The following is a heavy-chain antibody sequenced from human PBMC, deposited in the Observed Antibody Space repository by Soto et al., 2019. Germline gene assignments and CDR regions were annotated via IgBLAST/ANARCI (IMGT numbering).Heavy chain of an antibody. J-gene: IGHJ4*02. CDR3: AKALRGMGMFDY. V-gene: IGHV3-23*01. CDR2: ISENSFAT. D-gene: IGHD3-10*02. Sequence: GSLRLSCEASGFTFNNYAMTWVRQAPGKGLEWVSVISENSFATYYADSVKGRFTISRDNSKNTLYLQMNSLRVDDTAVYFCAKALRGMGMFDYWGQG. CDR1: GFTFNNYA.